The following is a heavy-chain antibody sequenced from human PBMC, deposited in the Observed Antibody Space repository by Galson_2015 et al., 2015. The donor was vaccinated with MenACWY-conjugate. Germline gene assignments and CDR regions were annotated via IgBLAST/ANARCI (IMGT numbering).Heavy chain of an antibody. CDR3: AREGNDYDSWSTYYYYFDY. Sequence: SLRLCCAASGFTFSSYVMHWVRQAPGKGLEWVAVISEDGNNKNYADSVKGRFTISRDNSKNTLYLQVNTLRAEDTAVYYCAREGNDYDSWSTYYYYFDYWGQGTLVTFSS. D-gene: IGHD3-3*01. J-gene: IGHJ4*02. V-gene: IGHV3-30-3*01. CDR1: GFTFSSYV. CDR2: ISEDGNNK.